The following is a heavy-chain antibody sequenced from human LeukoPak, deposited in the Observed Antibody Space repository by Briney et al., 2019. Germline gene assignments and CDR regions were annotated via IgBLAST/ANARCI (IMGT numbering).Heavy chain of an antibody. CDR1: GYSISSGYY. V-gene: IGHV4-38-2*02. CDR3: ARSGDILTGYPFDY. CDR2: GYHIGST. D-gene: IGHD3-9*01. Sequence: PSETLSLTCTVSGYSISSGYYWGWIRQPPGKGLEWIGSGYHIGSTYFNPSLRSRVTISVDTSKNQFSLKLSSVTAADTAVYYCARSGDILTGYPFDYWGQGTLVTVSS. J-gene: IGHJ4*02.